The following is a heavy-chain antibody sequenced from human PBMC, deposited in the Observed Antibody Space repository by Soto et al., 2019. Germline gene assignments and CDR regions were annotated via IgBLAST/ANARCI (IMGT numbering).Heavy chain of an antibody. D-gene: IGHD1-26*01. CDR1: GFTFSSYG. J-gene: IGHJ4*02. CDR3: EKLSGSYT. V-gene: IGHV3-30*18. Sequence: GGSLRLSCAASGFTFSSYGMHWVRQAPGKGLEWVAVISYDGSNKYYADSVKGRFTISRDNSKNTLYLQMNSLRAEDTAVYYCEKLSGSYTWGQGTLVTVSS. CDR2: ISYDGSNK.